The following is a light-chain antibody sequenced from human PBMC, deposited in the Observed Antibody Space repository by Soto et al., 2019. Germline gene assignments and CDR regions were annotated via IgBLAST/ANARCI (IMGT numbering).Light chain of an antibody. Sequence: EIVLTQSPGTLSLSPGERATLSCRASQSVSSSYLAWYQQKPGQAPRLLIYDTSSRASGIPDRFSGSGSGTDFTLTISRLDPEDFAVYYCQQYGSSPVTFGPGTKVDI. CDR2: DTS. CDR3: QQYGSSPVT. V-gene: IGKV3-20*01. CDR1: QSVSSSY. J-gene: IGKJ3*01.